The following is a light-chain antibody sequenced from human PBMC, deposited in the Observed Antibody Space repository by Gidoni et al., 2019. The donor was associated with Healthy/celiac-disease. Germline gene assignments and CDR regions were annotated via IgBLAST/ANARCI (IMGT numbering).Light chain of an antibody. J-gene: IGKJ2*01. CDR2: GAS. CDR1: HSVSSSY. V-gene: IGKV3-20*01. Sequence: EIVLTQSPGPLSLSPGERATLSCRSSHSVSSSYLAWYQQKPGQAPRLLIYGASSRATGIPDRFSGSGSGTDFTLTISRLEPEDFAVYYCQQYGSSPNTFGQGTKLEIK. CDR3: QQYGSSPNT.